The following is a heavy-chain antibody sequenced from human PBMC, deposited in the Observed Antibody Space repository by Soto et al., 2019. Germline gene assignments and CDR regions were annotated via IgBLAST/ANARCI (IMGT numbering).Heavy chain of an antibody. D-gene: IGHD3-22*01. J-gene: IGHJ3*02. CDR3: ARPVYDSSGRDAFDI. CDR1: GGTFSSYT. Sequence: QVQLVQSGAEVKKPGSSVKVSCKASGGTFSSYTISWVRQAPGQGLEWMGRIIPILGIANYAQKFQGRVTFTADKSTSTAYMELSSLRSEDTAVYYCARPVYDSSGRDAFDIWGQGTMVTVSS. CDR2: IIPILGIA. V-gene: IGHV1-69*02.